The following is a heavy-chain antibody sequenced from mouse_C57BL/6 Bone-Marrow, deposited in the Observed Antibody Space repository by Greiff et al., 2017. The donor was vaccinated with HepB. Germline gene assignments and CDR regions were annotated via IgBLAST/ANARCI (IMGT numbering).Heavy chain of an antibody. CDR3: ARLGDYEVDY. Sequence: QVQLQQPGAELVKPGASVKLSCKASGYTFTSYWMQWVKQRPGQGLEWIGEIDPSDSYTNYNQKFKGKATLTVDPSSSTAYMQLSSLTSEDSAVYYCARLGDYEVDYWGRGTSVTVTS. CDR1: GYTFTSYW. CDR2: IDPSDSYT. V-gene: IGHV1-50*01. D-gene: IGHD2-4*01. J-gene: IGHJ4*01.